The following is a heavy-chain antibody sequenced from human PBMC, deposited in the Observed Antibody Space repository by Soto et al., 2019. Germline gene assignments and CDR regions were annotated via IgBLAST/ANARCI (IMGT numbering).Heavy chain of an antibody. D-gene: IGHD4-17*01. J-gene: IGHJ4*02. Sequence: SVKVSCKASGGTFSSYTISWVRQAPGQGLEWMGRIIPILGIANYAQKFQDRVTITADKSTSTAYMELSSLRSEDTAVYYCARGPLNYGDLKFYYWGQETLVTVS. CDR3: ARGPLNYGDLKFYY. CDR2: IIPILGIA. V-gene: IGHV1-69*02. CDR1: GGTFSSYT.